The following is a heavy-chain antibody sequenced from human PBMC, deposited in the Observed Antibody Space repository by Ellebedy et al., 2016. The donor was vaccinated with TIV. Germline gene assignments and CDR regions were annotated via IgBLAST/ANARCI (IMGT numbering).Heavy chain of an antibody. Sequence: GESLKISCAASGFPFSHYGMHWVRQAPGKGLEWVTFIEYDGSNKDYADSVKGRFTISRDNSKNTLFLQMSSLRAEDTAVYYCASKAAAFYFDSWGQGTLVTVSS. CDR2: IEYDGSNK. D-gene: IGHD6-13*01. V-gene: IGHV3-30*02. J-gene: IGHJ4*02. CDR3: ASKAAAFYFDS. CDR1: GFPFSHYG.